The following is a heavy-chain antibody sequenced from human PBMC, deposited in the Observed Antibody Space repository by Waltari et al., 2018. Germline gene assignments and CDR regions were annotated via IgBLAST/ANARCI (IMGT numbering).Heavy chain of an antibody. CDR3: ARDGGDDSSGYYSKFDY. CDR1: GGSISSHY. Sequence: QVQLQESGPGLVKPSETLSLTCTVSGGSISSHYWSWIRQPPGKGLEWIGYIYYSGSTNYNPSLKSRVTISVDTSKNQFSLKLSSVTAADTAVYYCARDGGDDSSGYYSKFDYWGQGTLVTVSS. J-gene: IGHJ4*02. D-gene: IGHD3-22*01. CDR2: IYYSGST. V-gene: IGHV4-59*11.